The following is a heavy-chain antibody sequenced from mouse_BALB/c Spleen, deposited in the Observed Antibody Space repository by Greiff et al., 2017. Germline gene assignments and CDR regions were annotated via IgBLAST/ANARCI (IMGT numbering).Heavy chain of an antibody. D-gene: IGHD2-14*01. J-gene: IGHJ2*01. CDR3: ARDYRYDVFDY. CDR1: GYTFTSYT. CDR2: INPSSGYT. Sequence: QVQLQQSAAELARPGASVKMSCKASGYTFTSYTMHWVKQRPGQGLEWIGYINPSSGYTEYNQKFKDKTTLTADKSSSTAYMQLSSLTSEDSAVYYCARDYRYDVFDYWGQGTTLTVSS. V-gene: IGHV1-4*02.